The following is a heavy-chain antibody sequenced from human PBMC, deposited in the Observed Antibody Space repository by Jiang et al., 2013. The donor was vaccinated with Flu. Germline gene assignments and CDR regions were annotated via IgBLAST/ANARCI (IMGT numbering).Heavy chain of an antibody. CDR3: ATDVDSDSGTWFEN. J-gene: IGHJ4*02. V-gene: IGHV3-23*01. D-gene: IGHD1-14*01. Sequence: TYYADSVRGRFTVYSDNSRNTLYLEMSSLRADDTAVYYCATDVDSDSGTWFENWGQGTLVSSPQ. CDR2: T.